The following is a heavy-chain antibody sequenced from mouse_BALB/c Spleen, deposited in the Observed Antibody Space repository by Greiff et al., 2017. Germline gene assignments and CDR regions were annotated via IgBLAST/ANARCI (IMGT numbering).Heavy chain of an antibody. J-gene: IGHJ4*01. D-gene: IGHD2-4*01. CDR3: ARSGDYEYYAMDY. V-gene: IGHV14-3*02. CDR2: IDPANGNT. CDR1: GFNIKDPY. Sequence: VQLQQSGAELVKPGASVKLSCTASGFNIKDPYMHWVKQRPEQGLEWIGRIDPANGNTKYDPKFQGKATITADTSSNTAYLQLSSLTSEDTAVYYCARSGDYEYYAMDYWGQGTSVTVSS.